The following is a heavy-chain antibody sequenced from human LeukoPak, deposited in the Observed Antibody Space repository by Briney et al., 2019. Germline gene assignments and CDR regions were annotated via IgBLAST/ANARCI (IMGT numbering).Heavy chain of an antibody. Sequence: SETLSLTCTVSGDSISSGDYYWSWIRQPAGKGLEWIGRISSSGSTNYNPSLKSRVTISVDTSKNQFSLKLSSVTAADTAVYYCARESDIVATTGLSIFDYWGQGTLVTVSS. J-gene: IGHJ4*02. CDR1: GDSISSGDYY. V-gene: IGHV4-61*02. CDR3: ARESDIVATTGLSIFDY. CDR2: ISSSGST. D-gene: IGHD5-12*01.